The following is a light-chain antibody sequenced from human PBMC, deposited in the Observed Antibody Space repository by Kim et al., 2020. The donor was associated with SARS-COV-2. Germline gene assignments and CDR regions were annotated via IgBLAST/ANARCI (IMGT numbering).Light chain of an antibody. V-gene: IGKV3-11*01. CDR2: DAS. CDR1: QSVSSY. J-gene: IGKJ4*01. CDR3: HVRSTWPLLT. Sequence: EIVLTQSPATLSLSPGERATLSCRASQSVSSYLAWYQQKPGQAPRLLIYDASNRATGIPARFSGSGSGTDFTLTISSLEPEDFAVYYCHVRSTWPLLTFGGGTKLNI.